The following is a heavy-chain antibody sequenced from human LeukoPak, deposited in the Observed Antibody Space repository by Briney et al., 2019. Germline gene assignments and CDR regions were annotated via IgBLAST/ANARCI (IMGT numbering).Heavy chain of an antibody. Sequence: PGGSLRLSCAASGFTFSSYAMSWVRQAPGKGLEWVSTISGGGATTYYADSVKGRFTISRDNSKNTLYLQMNSLRAEDTAVYYCAKRYSGSSGLYNFDYWGQGTLVTVSS. J-gene: IGHJ4*02. CDR2: ISGGGATT. CDR3: AKRYSGSSGLYNFDY. V-gene: IGHV3-23*01. D-gene: IGHD1-26*01. CDR1: GFTFSSYA.